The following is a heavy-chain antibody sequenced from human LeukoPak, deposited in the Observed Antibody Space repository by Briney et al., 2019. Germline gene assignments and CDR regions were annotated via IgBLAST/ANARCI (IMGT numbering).Heavy chain of an antibody. CDR2: IWYDGSNK. CDR3: ARERVWVGESDYYYGMDV. V-gene: IGHV3-33*01. J-gene: IGHJ6*04. CDR1: GFTFSSYG. Sequence: GGSLRLSCAASGFTFSSYGMHWVRQAPGKGLEWVAVIWYDGSNKYYADSVKGRFTISRDNSKNTLYLQMNSLRAEDTAVYYCARERVWVGESDYYYGMDVWGKGATVTVSS. D-gene: IGHD3-10*01.